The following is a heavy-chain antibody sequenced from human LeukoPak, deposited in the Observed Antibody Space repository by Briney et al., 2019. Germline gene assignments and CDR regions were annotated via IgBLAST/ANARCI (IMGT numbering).Heavy chain of an antibody. CDR1: GYTFTSDG. Sequence: VSVKVSCKASGYTFTSDGISWARQAPGQGLEWMGWISAYNGNTNYAQKLQGRVTMTTDSSTSTAYMELRSLRSDDTAVYYCARDLTASYDFWSGYLDYWGQGTLVTVSS. J-gene: IGHJ4*02. CDR3: ARDLTASYDFWSGYLDY. D-gene: IGHD3-3*01. V-gene: IGHV1-18*01. CDR2: ISAYNGNT.